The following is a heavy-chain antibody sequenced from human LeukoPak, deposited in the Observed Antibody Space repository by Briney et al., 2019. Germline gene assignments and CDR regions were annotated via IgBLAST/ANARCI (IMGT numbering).Heavy chain of an antibody. CDR3: ARHSSGSYYTY. V-gene: IGHV3-7*01. D-gene: IGHD3-10*01. CDR1: GFTFSSSW. CDR2: IKQDGSDK. J-gene: IGHJ4*02. Sequence: VGSLRLSCAASGFTFSSSWMSWVRQAPEKGLEWVAHIKQDGSDKYYVDSVKGRFTISRDNAKNSLYLQLNSLRVEDTAMYYCARHSSGSYYTYWGQGTLVTVSS.